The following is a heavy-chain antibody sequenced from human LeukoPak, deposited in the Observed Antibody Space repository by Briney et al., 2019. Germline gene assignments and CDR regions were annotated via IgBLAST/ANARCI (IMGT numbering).Heavy chain of an antibody. V-gene: IGHV3-30*02. J-gene: IGHJ4*02. CDR3: AKGQGYYCDH. CDR2: IQFDGSNS. CDR1: GFTFSSVG. D-gene: IGHD3-22*01. Sequence: PGGSLRLSCAASGFTFSSVGMHWVSQAPGKGLEWVAFIQFDGSNSYYADSVRGRFTLSRDNSKNTLYLQMDSLRAEDTAIYYCAKGQGYYCDHWGQGTLVTVSS.